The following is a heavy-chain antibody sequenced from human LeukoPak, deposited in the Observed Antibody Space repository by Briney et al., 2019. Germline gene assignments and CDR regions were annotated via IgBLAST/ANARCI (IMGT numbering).Heavy chain of an antibody. CDR3: ARAVSGRFDY. Sequence: PSETLSLTCTDSGGSMSPYHWGWIRQPPGKGLEWTGYIYYSGSTNYNPSLNSRVTISVDTSKNQFSLRLSSVTAADTAIYYCARAVSGRFDYWGQGTLVTVSS. J-gene: IGHJ4*02. D-gene: IGHD6-19*01. CDR1: GGSMSPYH. CDR2: IYYSGST. V-gene: IGHV4-59*08.